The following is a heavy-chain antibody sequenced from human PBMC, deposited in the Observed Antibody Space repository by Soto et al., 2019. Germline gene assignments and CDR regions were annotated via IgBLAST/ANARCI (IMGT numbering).Heavy chain of an antibody. D-gene: IGHD2-15*01. V-gene: IGHV4-34*01. Sequence: QVQLQQWGAGLLKPSETLSLTCAVYGGSFSGYYWSWIRQPPGKGLDWIGEINHSGSTNYNPSLKSRVTISVDTSKNQFSLKLSSVTAADTAVYYCARGKVVVVVAAIGAINWFDPWGQGTLVTVSS. J-gene: IGHJ5*02. CDR2: INHSGST. CDR3: ARGKVVVVVAAIGAINWFDP. CDR1: GGSFSGYY.